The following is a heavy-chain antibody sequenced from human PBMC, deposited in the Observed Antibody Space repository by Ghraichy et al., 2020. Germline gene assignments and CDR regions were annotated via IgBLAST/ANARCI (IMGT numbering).Heavy chain of an antibody. J-gene: IGHJ4*02. CDR3: ARDLRIAVAASGY. Sequence: ASVKVSCKASGYSFTGYYIHWVRQAPGQGLEWMGWSNPNSGGTNYAQKFQDRVTMTRDTSMRTAYMELSRLRSDDTAIYYCARDLRIAVAASGYWGQGTLVTVSS. CDR2: SNPNSGGT. CDR1: GYSFTGYY. D-gene: IGHD6-19*01. V-gene: IGHV1-2*02.